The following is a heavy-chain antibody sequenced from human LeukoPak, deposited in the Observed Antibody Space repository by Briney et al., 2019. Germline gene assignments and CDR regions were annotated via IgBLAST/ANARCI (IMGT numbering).Heavy chain of an antibody. Sequence: PSETLSLTCTVSGGSINSYYWSWIRQPPGKGLEWIGYISYSGSTNYNPSLKSRVTISVDTSKNQFSLKLSSVTAADTAVYYCARCWRSTVVTPSWFDPWGQGTLVTVSS. CDR2: ISYSGST. V-gene: IGHV4-59*12. CDR1: GGSINSYY. D-gene: IGHD4-23*01. J-gene: IGHJ5*02. CDR3: ARCWRSTVVTPSWFDP.